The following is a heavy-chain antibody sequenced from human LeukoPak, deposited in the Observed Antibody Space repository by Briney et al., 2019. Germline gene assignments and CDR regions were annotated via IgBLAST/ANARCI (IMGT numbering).Heavy chain of an antibody. CDR2: IWNDGSNK. Sequence: PGGSLRLSCAASGFTFSSYGMHWVRQAPGKGLEWVAVIWNDGSNKYYADSVKGRFSISRDNSKNTLYLHMNSLRAEDTAVYYCARPDYGGNPHNRYFDYWGQGTLVTVSS. V-gene: IGHV3-33*01. CDR3: ARPDYGGNPHNRYFDY. CDR1: GFTFSSYG. J-gene: IGHJ4*02. D-gene: IGHD4-23*01.